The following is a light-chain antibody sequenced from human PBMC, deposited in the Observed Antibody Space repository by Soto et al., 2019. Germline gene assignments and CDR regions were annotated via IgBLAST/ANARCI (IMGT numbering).Light chain of an antibody. CDR2: HAS. CDR3: QHYNSYPLT. V-gene: IGKV1-5*01. CDR1: QTINNW. J-gene: IGKJ1*01. Sequence: DIQMTQSPSTLSASIGDRVTITCRASQTINNWLAWYQQKPGKAPNLLIYHASNLETGVPSRFSGSAFGTEFTLTISSLQPDDFATYCCQHYNSYPLTFGQGTKVEIK.